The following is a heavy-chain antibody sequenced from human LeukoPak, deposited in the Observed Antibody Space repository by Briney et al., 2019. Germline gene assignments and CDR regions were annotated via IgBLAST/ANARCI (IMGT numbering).Heavy chain of an antibody. Sequence: SETLSLTCTVSGGSISSYYWSWIRQPPGKGLEWIGYIYYSGSTNYNPSLKSRVTISVNTSKNQFSLKLSSVTAADTAVYYCARGGDYYDSSGYYYDYWGQGTLVTVSS. J-gene: IGHJ4*02. CDR1: GGSISSYY. CDR2: IYYSGST. CDR3: ARGGDYYDSSGYYYDY. V-gene: IGHV4-59*01. D-gene: IGHD3-22*01.